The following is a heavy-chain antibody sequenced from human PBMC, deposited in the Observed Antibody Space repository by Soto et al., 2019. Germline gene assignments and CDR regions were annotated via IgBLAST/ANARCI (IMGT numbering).Heavy chain of an antibody. CDR3: ARDIARRLGIGDAFDI. CDR2: TRNKANSYTT. Sequence: GGSLRLSCAASGFTFSDHYMDWVRQAPGKGLEWVGRTRNKANSYTTEYAASVKGRFTISRDDSKNSLYLQMNSLKTEDTAVYYCARDIARRLGIGDAFDIWGQGTMVTVSS. D-gene: IGHD7-27*01. J-gene: IGHJ3*02. V-gene: IGHV3-72*01. CDR1: GFTFSDHY.